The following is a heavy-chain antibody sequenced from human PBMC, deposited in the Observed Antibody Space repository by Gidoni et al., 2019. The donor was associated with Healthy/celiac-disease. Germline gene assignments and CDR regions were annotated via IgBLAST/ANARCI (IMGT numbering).Heavy chain of an antibody. CDR2: ISYDGSNK. Sequence: QVQLVESGGGVVQPGRSLRLSCAASGFTFSRYGMHWVRQAPGKGLEWVAVISYDGSNKYYADSVKGRFTISRDNSKNTLYLQMNSLRAEDTAVYYCAKDTYLSDTAMVSRHYYYGMDVWGQGTTVTVSS. CDR3: AKDTYLSDTAMVSRHYYYGMDV. CDR1: GFTFSRYG. J-gene: IGHJ6*02. V-gene: IGHV3-30*18. D-gene: IGHD5-18*01.